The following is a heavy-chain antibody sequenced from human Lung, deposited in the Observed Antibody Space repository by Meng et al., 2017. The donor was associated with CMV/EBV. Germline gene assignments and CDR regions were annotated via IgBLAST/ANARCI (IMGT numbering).Heavy chain of an antibody. CDR3: ARGSAARGNWNYLFDY. CDR1: GFTFSTYP. J-gene: IGHJ4*02. V-gene: IGHV3-23*01. CDR2: ISGSGLTT. D-gene: IGHD1-7*01. Sequence: GESXKISXAASGFTFSTYPMSWFRQAPGQGLEWVSHISGSGLTTYYADSVKGRFTISRENSKNLVDLQMNSLRVEDTALYYCARGSAARGNWNYLFDYWGQGXLVTVSS.